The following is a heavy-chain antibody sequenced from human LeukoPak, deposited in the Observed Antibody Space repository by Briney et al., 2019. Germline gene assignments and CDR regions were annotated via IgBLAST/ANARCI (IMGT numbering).Heavy chain of an antibody. D-gene: IGHD1-26*01. CDR2: IYSGGST. V-gene: IGHV3-53*01. CDR1: GFTVSSNY. J-gene: IGHJ1*01. Sequence: PGGSLRLSCAASGFTVSSNYMSWVRQAPGKGLEWVSVIYSGGSTYYADSVKGRFTISRDNSKNTLYLQMNSLRAEDTAVYYCARALVGATTLYFQHWGQGTLVTVSS. CDR3: ARALVGATTLYFQH.